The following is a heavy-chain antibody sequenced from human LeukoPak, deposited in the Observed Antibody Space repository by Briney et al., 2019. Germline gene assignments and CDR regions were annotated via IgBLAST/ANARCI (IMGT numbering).Heavy chain of an antibody. D-gene: IGHD1-1*01. J-gene: IGHJ4*02. V-gene: IGHV4-39*07. Sequence: SETLSLTCTVSGGSISSSSSYYWGWIRQPPGKGLEWIGSIYHNGRTYYNPSLKSRVTISVDTSKNQCSLKLSSVTAADTAVYYCARDNDQMGLDPFDYWGQGTLVTVSS. CDR2: IYHNGRT. CDR3: ARDNDQMGLDPFDY. CDR1: GGSISSSSSYY.